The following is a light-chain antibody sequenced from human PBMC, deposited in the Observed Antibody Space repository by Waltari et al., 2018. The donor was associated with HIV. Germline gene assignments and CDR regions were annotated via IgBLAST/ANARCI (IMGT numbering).Light chain of an antibody. CDR3: QQYYSTPYT. J-gene: IGKJ2*01. CDR2: WAS. Sequence: DIVMTQSPDSLAVSLGERATINCKSSKSVLYSSNNQNYLAWNQQKPGQPPMLLIYWASTREAGVPDRFSGSGSGTDFTLTISSLQAEDVAVYYCQQYYSTPYTFGQGTKLEIK. CDR1: KSVLYSSNNQNY. V-gene: IGKV4-1*01.